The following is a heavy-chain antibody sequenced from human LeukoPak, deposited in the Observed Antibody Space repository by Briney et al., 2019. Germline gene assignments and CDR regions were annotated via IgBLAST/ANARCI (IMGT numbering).Heavy chain of an antibody. J-gene: IGHJ4*02. Sequence: GGSLRLSCAASGFSFSNYWMHWVRQTPGEGLVWVSRINPDGSSTSYADSVKGRFTISRDDAKNTLYLQMNSLRADDTAVYHCTAGTFGARDSWGQGTPVTVSS. CDR2: INPDGSST. CDR3: TAGTFGARDS. CDR1: GFSFSNYW. D-gene: IGHD3-10*01. V-gene: IGHV3-74*01.